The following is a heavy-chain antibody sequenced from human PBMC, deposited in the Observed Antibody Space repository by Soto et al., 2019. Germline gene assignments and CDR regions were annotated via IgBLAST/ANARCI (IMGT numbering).Heavy chain of an antibody. CDR1: GFTFSSYG. D-gene: IGHD2-2*01. Sequence: QVQLVESGGGVVQPGRSLRLSCAASGFTFSSYGMHWVRQAPGKGLEWVAVISYDGSNKYYADSVKGRFTISRDNSKNTLYLQMNSLRAADTAVYYCAKDREDLDIVVVPAAIDYWGQGTLVTVSS. CDR2: ISYDGSNK. V-gene: IGHV3-30*18. CDR3: AKDREDLDIVVVPAAIDY. J-gene: IGHJ4*02.